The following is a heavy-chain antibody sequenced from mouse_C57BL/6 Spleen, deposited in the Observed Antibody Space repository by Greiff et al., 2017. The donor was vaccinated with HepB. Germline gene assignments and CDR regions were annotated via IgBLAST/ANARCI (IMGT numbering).Heavy chain of an antibody. J-gene: IGHJ2*01. CDR1: GYTFTSYW. Sequence: VQLQQPGAELVRPGTSVKLSCKASGYTFTSYWMHWVKQRPGQGLEWIGVIDPSDSYTNNNQKFKGKATLTVDTSSSTAYMQLSSLTSEDSAVYYCARLDYYGSSYGRNFDYWGQGTTLTVSS. CDR2: IDPSDSYT. V-gene: IGHV1-59*01. D-gene: IGHD1-1*01. CDR3: ARLDYYGSSYGRNFDY.